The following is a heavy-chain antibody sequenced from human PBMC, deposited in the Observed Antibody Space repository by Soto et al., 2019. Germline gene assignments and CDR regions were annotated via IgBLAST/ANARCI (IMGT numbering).Heavy chain of an antibody. CDR3: AALWFGELAFNY. J-gene: IGHJ4*01. CDR1: GYSIRSGYY. CDR2: VYHNGIM. D-gene: IGHD3-10*01. V-gene: IGHV4-38-2*02. Sequence: PSETLSLTCSVYGYSIRSGYYWGWVRQAPGKGLEWLGSVYHNGIMFHNPSFQSRVTISVDTSKNQFSLNLRSVTAADTAVYYCAALWFGELAFNYWGHGILVTV.